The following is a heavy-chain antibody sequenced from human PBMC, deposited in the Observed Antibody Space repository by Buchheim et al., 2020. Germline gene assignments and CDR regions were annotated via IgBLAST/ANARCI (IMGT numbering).Heavy chain of an antibody. J-gene: IGHJ6*02. Sequence: EVQLVESGGGLVQPGGSLRLSCAASGFTFSSYEMNWVRQAPGKGLEWVSYISSSGSTIYYADSVKGRFTISSDNAKNSLYLQMNSLRAEDTAVYYCARGGRFYYYYYYGMDVWGQGTT. V-gene: IGHV3-48*03. CDR3: ARGGRFYYYYYYGMDV. D-gene: IGHD3-3*01. CDR2: ISSSGSTI. CDR1: GFTFSSYE.